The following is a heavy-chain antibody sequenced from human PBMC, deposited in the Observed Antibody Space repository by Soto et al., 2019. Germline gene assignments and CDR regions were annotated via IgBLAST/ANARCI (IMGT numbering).Heavy chain of an antibody. D-gene: IGHD6-25*01. V-gene: IGHV2-5*01. CDR3: AQVDDVAALFAY. J-gene: IGHJ4*02. CDR2: IYWNDDK. CDR1: GFSLSTTGEG. Sequence: QITLKESGPTLVKPTQTLTLTCTFSGFSLSTTGEGVGWIRQPPGKALEWLAVIYWNDDKSYSPSLKSRLTISKDTSKKQVVLTMMNMAPVDTGTYYRAQVDDVAALFAYLGQGTLVTVSS.